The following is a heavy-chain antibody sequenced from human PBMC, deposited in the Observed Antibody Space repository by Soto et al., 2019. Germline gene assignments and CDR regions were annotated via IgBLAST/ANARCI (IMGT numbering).Heavy chain of an antibody. CDR1: GGSFSGHY. D-gene: IGHD3-16*01. V-gene: IGHV4-34*01. CDR3: GSGLFGEVPTAGGGWFNS. Sequence: SETLSLTCAVYGGSFSGHYWSWIRQPPGMGLEWIGEINHSGSTNCNPSLESRVTVSVDTSKNQFSLRLTSVTAADAAGYYCGSGLFGEVPTAGGGWFNSWGQGPRGTVSS. CDR2: INHSGST. J-gene: IGHJ5*01.